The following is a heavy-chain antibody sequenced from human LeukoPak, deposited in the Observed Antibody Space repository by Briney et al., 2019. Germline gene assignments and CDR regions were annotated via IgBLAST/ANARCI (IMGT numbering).Heavy chain of an antibody. Sequence: GGSLRLSCAASGFTFSTYWMHWVRQAPGKGLVWVSRISSDGRNTIYADSVKGRFTISRDSANNTLFPQMNSLRGDDTAVYYCAREWALPGAYYMDVWGKGTTVTVSS. D-gene: IGHD7-27*01. CDR1: GFTFSTYW. CDR2: ISSDGRNT. J-gene: IGHJ6*03. CDR3: AREWALPGAYYMDV. V-gene: IGHV3-74*01.